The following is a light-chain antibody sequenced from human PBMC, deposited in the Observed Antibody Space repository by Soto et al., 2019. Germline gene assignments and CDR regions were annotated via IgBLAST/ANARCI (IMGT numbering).Light chain of an antibody. J-gene: IGLJ1*01. V-gene: IGLV2-14*01. CDR2: DVS. CDR1: SSDVGGYNY. CDR3: SSYTSSSTLS. Sequence: QSVLTQPASVSGSPGQSTTISCTGTSSDVGGYNYVSWYQQHPGKAPKLMIYDVSNRPSGVSNRFSGSKSGNTASLTISGLQAEDEADYYCSSYTSSSTLSFGTGTKLTVL.